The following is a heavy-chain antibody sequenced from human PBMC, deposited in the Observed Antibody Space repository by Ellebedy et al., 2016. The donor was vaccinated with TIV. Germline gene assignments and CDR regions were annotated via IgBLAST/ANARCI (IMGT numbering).Heavy chain of an antibody. Sequence: SETLSLTXTVSGGSIRSDSHYWAWIRQPPGKGLEWIGSMYYSGSTYYTPSLKSRVTISADTSKNQFSLKLSSVTAADTAVYYCARAGYSGYDHTEFDYWGQGTLVTVSS. V-gene: IGHV4-39*01. CDR3: ARAGYSGYDHTEFDY. J-gene: IGHJ4*02. CDR1: GGSIRSDSHY. D-gene: IGHD5-12*01. CDR2: MYYSGST.